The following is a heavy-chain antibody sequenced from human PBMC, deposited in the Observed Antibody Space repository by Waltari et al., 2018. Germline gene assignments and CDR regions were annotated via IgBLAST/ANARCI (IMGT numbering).Heavy chain of an antibody. D-gene: IGHD3-10*01. V-gene: IGHV3-13*01. CDR1: GFTFSSYD. J-gene: IGHJ6*02. Sequence: EVQLVESGGGLVQPGGSLRLSCAASGFTFSSYDMHWVRQATGKGLEWVSAIGTAGDTYYPGSVNGRFTISRENAKNSLYLQMNSLRAGDTAVYYCARMMYYYGSGSDKDDYYYGMDVWGQGTTVTVSS. CDR2: IGTAGDT. CDR3: ARMMYYYGSGSDKDDYYYGMDV.